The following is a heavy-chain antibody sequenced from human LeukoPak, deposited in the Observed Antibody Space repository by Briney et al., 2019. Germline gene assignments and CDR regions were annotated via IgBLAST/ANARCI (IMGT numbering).Heavy chain of an antibody. D-gene: IGHD2-15*01. V-gene: IGHV1-46*01. CDR3: ASPYHCSGGSCYSGSGAFDI. CDR2: INPSGGST. CDR1: GYTFTSYY. Sequence: ASVKVSCKASGYTFTSYYMHWVRQAPGQGLEWMGIINPSGGSTSYAQKFQGRVTITADESTSTAYMELSSLRSEDTAVYYCASPYHCSGGSCYSGSGAFDIWGQGTMVTVSS. J-gene: IGHJ3*02.